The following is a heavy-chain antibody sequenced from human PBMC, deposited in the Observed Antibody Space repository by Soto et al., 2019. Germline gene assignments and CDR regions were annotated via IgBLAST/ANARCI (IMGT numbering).Heavy chain of an antibody. CDR1: GGSISSSSYY. Sequence: SETLSLTCTVSGGSISSSSYYWGWIRQPPGKGLEWIGSIYYSGSTYYNPSLKSRVTISVDTSKNQFSLKPSSVTAADTAVYYCARGRRWLQFWRADYYYYYGMDVWGQGTTVTVSS. D-gene: IGHD5-12*01. CDR3: ARGRRWLQFWRADYYYYYGMDV. V-gene: IGHV4-39*01. J-gene: IGHJ6*02. CDR2: IYYSGST.